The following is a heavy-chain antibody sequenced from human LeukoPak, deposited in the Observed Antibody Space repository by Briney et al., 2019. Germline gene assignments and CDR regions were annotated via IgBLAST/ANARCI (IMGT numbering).Heavy chain of an antibody. V-gene: IGHV4-34*10. D-gene: IGHD6-13*01. J-gene: IGHJ4*02. CDR1: GGSFSVYY. Sequence: PSETLSLTCAVYGGSFSVYYWSWIRQPPGKGLEWIGEINHSGSTNYNSSLKSRVTMSVDTSKNQFSLKLSSVTAADTAVYYCARYARPGYSSSWYYFDYWGQGTLVTVSS. CDR3: ARYARPGYSSSWYYFDY. CDR2: INHSGST.